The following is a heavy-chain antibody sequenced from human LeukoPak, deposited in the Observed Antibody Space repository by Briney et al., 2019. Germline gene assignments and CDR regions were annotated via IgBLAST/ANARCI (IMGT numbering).Heavy chain of an antibody. CDR1: GYTFTSYY. D-gene: IGHD6-6*01. V-gene: IGHV1-46*01. J-gene: IGHJ4*02. CDR2: INPSGGST. Sequence: ASVKVSCKASGYTFTSYYMHWVRQAPGQGLEWMGIINPSGGSTSYAQKFQGRVTMTRDMSTSTVYMELSRLRSEDTAVYYCARAGYSSSAISSLVDYWGQGTLVTVSS. CDR3: ARAGYSSSAISSLVDY.